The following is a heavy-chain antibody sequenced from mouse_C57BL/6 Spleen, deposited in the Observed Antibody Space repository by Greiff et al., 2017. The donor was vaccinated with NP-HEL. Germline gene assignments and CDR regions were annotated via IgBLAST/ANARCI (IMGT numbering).Heavy chain of an antibody. CDR3: AFYYGNYYAMDY. CDR2: IDPNSGGT. V-gene: IGHV1-72*01. CDR1: GYTFTSYW. J-gene: IGHJ4*01. D-gene: IGHD2-1*01. Sequence: VQLQQSGAELVKPGASVKLSCKASGYTFTSYWMHWVKQRPGRGLEWIGRIDPNSGGTKYNATFKSKATGTVDKPSSTAYMQLSSLTSEDSAVYYCAFYYGNYYAMDYWGQGTSVTVSS.